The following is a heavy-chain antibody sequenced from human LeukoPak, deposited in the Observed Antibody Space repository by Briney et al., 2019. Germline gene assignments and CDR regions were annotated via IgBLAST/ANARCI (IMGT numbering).Heavy chain of an antibody. D-gene: IGHD3-9*01. Sequence: GGSLRLSCAASGFTFSSYWMSWVRQAPGKGLEGVANIKQDGSEKYYVDSVKGRFTISRDNAKNSLYLQMNSLRAEDTAVYYCARGLTDYYYDILTGPDYWGQGTLVTVSS. J-gene: IGHJ4*02. CDR1: GFTFSSYW. CDR2: IKQDGSEK. V-gene: IGHV3-7*01. CDR3: ARGLTDYYYDILTGPDY.